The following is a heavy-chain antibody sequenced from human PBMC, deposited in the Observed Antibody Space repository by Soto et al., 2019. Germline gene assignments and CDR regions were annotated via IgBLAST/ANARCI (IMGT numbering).Heavy chain of an antibody. Sequence: GGSLRLSCAASGFTFTTYGMHWVRQAPGKGLEWVALISSDGSQSHYAESVKGRFSISRDDSRSALYLQMNSLRPDDTAVYYCAKGTRWQWLIDYWGQGSLVTVSS. J-gene: IGHJ4*02. D-gene: IGHD6-19*01. V-gene: IGHV3-30*18. CDR1: GFTFTTYG. CDR2: ISSDGSQS. CDR3: AKGTRWQWLIDY.